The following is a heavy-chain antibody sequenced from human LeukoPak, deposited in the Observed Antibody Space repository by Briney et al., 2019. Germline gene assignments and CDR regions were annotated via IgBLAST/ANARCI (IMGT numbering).Heavy chain of an antibody. J-gene: IGHJ6*02. Sequence: SQTLSLTCAISGDSVSSNSAAWNWIRQSPSRGLEWLGRTYYRSKWYNDYAVSVKSRITINPDTSKNQFSLQLNSVTPEDTAVYYCARESSSWYHPYYYYYGMDVWGQGTTVTVSS. V-gene: IGHV6-1*01. CDR1: GDSVSSNSAA. CDR2: TYYRSKWYN. D-gene: IGHD6-13*01. CDR3: ARESSSWYHPYYYYYGMDV.